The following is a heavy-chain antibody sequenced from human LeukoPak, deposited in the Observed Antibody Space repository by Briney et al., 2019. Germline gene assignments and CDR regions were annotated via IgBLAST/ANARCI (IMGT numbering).Heavy chain of an antibody. CDR1: GFSVNNNY. D-gene: IGHD3-10*01. CDR3: AGGPYYGSGSRPGYLNH. V-gene: IGHV3-53*01. CDR2: IDNFDTT. J-gene: IGHJ4*02. Sequence: GGSLRLSCAASGFSVNNNYMDWVRQAPGKGLEWVSEIDNFDTTYYADSVKGRFTISRDSSRNTMYLQMSSLRAEDTAVYYCAGGPYYGSGSRPGYLNHWGLGTLVTVSS.